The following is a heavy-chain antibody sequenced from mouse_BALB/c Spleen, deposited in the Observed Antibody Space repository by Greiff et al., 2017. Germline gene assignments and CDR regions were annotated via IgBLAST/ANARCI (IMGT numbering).Heavy chain of an antibody. J-gene: IGHJ2*01. CDR1: GYSITSGYY. CDR3: ARGITTVVANDYFDY. CDR2: ISYDGSN. D-gene: IGHD1-1*01. V-gene: IGHV3-6*02. Sequence: EVKLQESGPGLVKPSQSLSLTCSVTGYSITSGYYWNWIRQFPGNKLEWMGYISYDGSNNYNPSLKNRISITRDTSKNQFFLKLNSVTTEDTATYYCARGITTVVANDYFDYWGQGTTLTVSS.